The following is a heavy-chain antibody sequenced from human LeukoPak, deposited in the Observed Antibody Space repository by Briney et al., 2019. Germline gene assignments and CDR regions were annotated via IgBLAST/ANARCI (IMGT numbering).Heavy chain of an antibody. CDR3: ARDGGQENDDILTGFSYYYSMDV. CDR1: GYTFTSYY. Sequence: GASVKVSCKASGYTFTSYYMHWVRQAPGQGLEWMGLINPSGGSTKFAQKFQGRLTMTRDMSTSTVYMELSSLRSEDTAVYYCARDGGQENDDILTGFSYYYSMDVWGKGTTATVSS. V-gene: IGHV1-46*01. CDR2: INPSGGST. J-gene: IGHJ6*03. D-gene: IGHD3-9*01.